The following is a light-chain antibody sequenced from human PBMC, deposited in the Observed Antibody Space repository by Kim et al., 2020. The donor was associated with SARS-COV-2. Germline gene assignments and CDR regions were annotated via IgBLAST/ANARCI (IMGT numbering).Light chain of an antibody. J-gene: IGKJ4*01. V-gene: IGKV1-13*02. CDR1: QGVSSA. CDR2: DVS. CDR3: RQFKSFPLT. Sequence: ASVGDRVTIAGRASQGVSSALAWYQQMPGKAPKLLIYDVSNLESGVPSRFSGSGSETDFTLTSSSLQPVDFATYYGRQFKSFPLTFGGGTKVDIK.